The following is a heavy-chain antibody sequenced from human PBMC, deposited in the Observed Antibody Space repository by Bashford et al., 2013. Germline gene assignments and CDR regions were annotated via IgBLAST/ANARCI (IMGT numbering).Heavy chain of an antibody. V-gene: IGHV3-21*01. CDR3: ARGNWNYGFDY. CDR2: ISSSSSYI. Sequence: VRQAPGKGLEWVSSISSSSSYIYYADSVKGRFTISRDNAKNSLYLQMNSLRAEDTAVYYCARGNWNYGFDYWGQGTLVTVSS. J-gene: IGHJ4*02. D-gene: IGHD1-7*01.